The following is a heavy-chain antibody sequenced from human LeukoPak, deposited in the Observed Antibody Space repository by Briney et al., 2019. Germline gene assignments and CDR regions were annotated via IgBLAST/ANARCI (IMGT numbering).Heavy chain of an antibody. V-gene: IGHV3-33*01. J-gene: IGHJ4*02. Sequence: GRSLRLSCAASGFTFSSYGMHWVRQAPGEGLEWVAVIWYDGSNKYYADSVKGRFTISRDNSKNTLYLQMNSLRAEDTAVYYCARWRSSGYLLDYWGQGTLVTVSS. CDR3: ARWRSSGYLLDY. CDR2: IWYDGSNK. D-gene: IGHD3-22*01. CDR1: GFTFSSYG.